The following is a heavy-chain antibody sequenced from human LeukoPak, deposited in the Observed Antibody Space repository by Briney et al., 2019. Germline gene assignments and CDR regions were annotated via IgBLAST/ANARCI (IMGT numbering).Heavy chain of an antibody. CDR2: ISSDSNYI. Sequence: GGSLRLSCAASGFTFSSYSMNWVRQAPGKGLEWVSSISSDSNYIFYADSVQGRFTISRDNAENSLFLQMNSLRAEDTAVYYCASRYCTSTNCYALDIWGQGTMVTVSS. CDR3: ASRYCTSTNCYALDI. D-gene: IGHD2-2*01. J-gene: IGHJ3*02. V-gene: IGHV3-21*01. CDR1: GFTFSSYS.